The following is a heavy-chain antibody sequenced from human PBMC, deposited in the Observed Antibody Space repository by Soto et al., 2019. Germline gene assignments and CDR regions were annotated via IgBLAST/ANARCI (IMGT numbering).Heavy chain of an antibody. CDR3: AREGGAGTYMGFDY. D-gene: IGHD6-19*01. J-gene: IGHJ4*02. V-gene: IGHV4-4*02. CDR1: GGSISSNNW. CDR2: IYHSGTT. Sequence: QVQLQESGPGVVKPLGTLALTCTVSGGSISSNNWWMWVRQSPERGLEWIGEIYHSGTTNYNPSFNGRVTMSVDKPNNHFSLMLTPVTADATAIYYCAREGGAGTYMGFDYWGQGTLVTVSS.